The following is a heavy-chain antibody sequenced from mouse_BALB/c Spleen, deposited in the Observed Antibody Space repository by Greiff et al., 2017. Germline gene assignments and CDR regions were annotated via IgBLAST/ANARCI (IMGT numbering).Heavy chain of an antibody. J-gene: IGHJ4*01. D-gene: IGHD2-4*01. CDR2: INPGSGGT. CDR3: ARDYYDYDNYYAMDY. CDR1: GYAFTNYL. V-gene: IGHV1-54*01. Sequence: QVHVKQSGAELVRPGTSVKVSCKASGYAFTNYLIEWVKQRPGQGLEWIGVINPGSGGTNYNEKFKGKATLTADKSSSTAYMQLSSLTSDDSAVYFCARDYYDYDNYYAMDYWGQGTSVTVSS.